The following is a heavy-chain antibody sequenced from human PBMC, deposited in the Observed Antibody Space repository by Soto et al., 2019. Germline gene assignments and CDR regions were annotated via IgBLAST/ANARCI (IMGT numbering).Heavy chain of an antibody. CDR3: GRGGSWEKVDS. CDR1: GGTVHNSA. CDR2: IIVIFGPA. V-gene: IGHV1-69*01. J-gene: IGHJ4*02. Sequence: QVQLVQSGAEMKKPGSSVKVSCKASGGTVHNSAISWVRQAPGQGLEWMGGIIVIFGPAIYAQKFQGRVTITADESTNTAFLDLNSLRSDDTAVYYCGRGGSWEKVDSWGPGTLVTVSS. D-gene: IGHD1-26*01.